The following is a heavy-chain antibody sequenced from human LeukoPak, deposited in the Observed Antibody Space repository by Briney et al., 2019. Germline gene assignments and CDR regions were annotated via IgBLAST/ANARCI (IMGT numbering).Heavy chain of an antibody. CDR3: VRSPPMIRGVIILDYSYLDY. D-gene: IGHD3-10*01. V-gene: IGHV3-48*03. J-gene: IGHJ4*02. Sequence: GGSLRLSCAASGFTFSSYEMNWVRQAPGKGLEWVSYISSSGSTIYYADSVKGRFTISRDNSKNTLYLQMISLRGEDTAVFYCVRSPPMIRGVIILDYSYLDYWGQGTLVTVSS. CDR1: GFTFSSYE. CDR2: ISSSGSTI.